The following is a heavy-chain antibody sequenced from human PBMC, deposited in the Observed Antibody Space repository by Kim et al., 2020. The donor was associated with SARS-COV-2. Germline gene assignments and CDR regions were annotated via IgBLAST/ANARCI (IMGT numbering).Heavy chain of an antibody. CDR3: ARGVLRFLEWLGYGMDV. CDR1: GDSVSSNSAA. CDR2: TYYRSKWYN. J-gene: IGHJ6*02. D-gene: IGHD3-3*01. V-gene: IGHV6-1*01. Sequence: SQTLSLTCAISGDSVSSNSAAWNWIRQSPSRGLEWLGRTYYRSKWYNDYAVSVKSRITINPDTSKNQFSLQLNSVTPEDTAVYYCARGVLRFLEWLGYGMDVWGQGTTVTVSS.